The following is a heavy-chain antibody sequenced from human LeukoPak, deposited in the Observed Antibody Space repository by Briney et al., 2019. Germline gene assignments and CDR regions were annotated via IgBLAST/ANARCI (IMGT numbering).Heavy chain of an antibody. CDR1: GGSISNYF. V-gene: IGHV4-59*01. CDR2: IYYSGST. J-gene: IGHJ5*02. D-gene: IGHD6-13*01. CDR3: AFHSSTWYEGS. Sequence: SETLSLTCTVSGGSISNYFWSWIRQPPGKGLEWIGYIYYSGSTNYNPSLKSRVTISVDTSKKQFSLRLSSVTAADTAIYYCAFHSSTWYEGSWGQGTLVTVSS.